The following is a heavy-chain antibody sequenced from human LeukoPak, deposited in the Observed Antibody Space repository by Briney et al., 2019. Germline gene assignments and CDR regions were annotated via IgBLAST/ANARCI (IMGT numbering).Heavy chain of an antibody. CDR2: MNPNSGNT. J-gene: IGHJ5*02. Sequence: GASVKVSCKASGYTSTSYDINWVRQATGQGLEWMGWMNPNSGNTGCAQKFQGRVTITRNTSISTAYMELSSLRSEDTAVYYCARALLAGEWLLHPWGQGTLVTVSS. V-gene: IGHV1-8*03. D-gene: IGHD3-3*01. CDR3: ARALLAGEWLLHP. CDR1: GYTSTSYD.